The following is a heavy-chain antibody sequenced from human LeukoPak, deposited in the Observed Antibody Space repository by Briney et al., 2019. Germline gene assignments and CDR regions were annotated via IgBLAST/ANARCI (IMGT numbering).Heavy chain of an antibody. V-gene: IGHV1-2*02. CDR1: GYTFTGYY. CDR3: ARGNYGDYVDAFDI. J-gene: IGHJ3*02. D-gene: IGHD4-17*01. Sequence: ASVKVSCKASGYTFTGYYMHWVRQAPGQGLEWMGWINPNSGSTNYAQKFQGRVTMTRDTSISTAYMELSRLRSDDTAVYYCARGNYGDYVDAFDIWGQGTMVTVSS. CDR2: INPNSGST.